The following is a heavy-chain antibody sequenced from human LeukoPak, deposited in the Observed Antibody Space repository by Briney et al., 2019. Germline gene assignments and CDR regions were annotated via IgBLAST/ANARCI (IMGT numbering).Heavy chain of an antibody. Sequence: GGSLRLSCAASGYTFGSYWMYWVRQAPGKGLVWVSRINNDGSSTIYADSVKGRFTISRDNAKNTLYLQMNSLRDDDTGVYYCVRDNGGEHLWGQGTLVTVSS. CDR2: INNDGSST. CDR1: GYTFGSYW. D-gene: IGHD3-16*01. CDR3: VRDNGGEHL. V-gene: IGHV3-74*01. J-gene: IGHJ4*02.